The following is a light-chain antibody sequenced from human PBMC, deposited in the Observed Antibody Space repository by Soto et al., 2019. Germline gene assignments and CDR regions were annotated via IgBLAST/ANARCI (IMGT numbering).Light chain of an antibody. CDR3: QQCNNWPLT. V-gene: IGKV3-15*01. CDR2: GAS. J-gene: IGKJ4*01. Sequence: EIVMTQSQATLSVSPGDRATLSCRASQSVKTNLAWFQQKPGQAPRLLIYGASTRATGVPARFSGSASGTEFTLTISSLQSEDFAVYYCQQCNNWPLTFGGGTRVEIK. CDR1: QSVKTN.